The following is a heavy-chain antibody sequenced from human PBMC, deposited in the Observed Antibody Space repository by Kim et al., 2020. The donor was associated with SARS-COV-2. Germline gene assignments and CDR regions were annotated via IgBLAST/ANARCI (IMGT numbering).Heavy chain of an antibody. V-gene: IGHV1-2*06. Sequence: ASVKVSCKASGYTFTGYYMHWVRQAPGQGLEWMGRKNPNSGGANYAQKFQGRVTMTRDTSNSTAYMELSRLRSDDTAVYYCARKGTGTTLAFSSRGQGTLITVTT. CDR3: ARKGTGTTLAFSS. CDR1: GYTFTGYY. J-gene: IGHJ4*02. CDR2: KNPNSGGA. D-gene: IGHD4-17*01.